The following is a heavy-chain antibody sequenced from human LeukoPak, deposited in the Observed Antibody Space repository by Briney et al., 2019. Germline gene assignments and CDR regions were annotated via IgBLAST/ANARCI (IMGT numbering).Heavy chain of an antibody. CDR3: ARSSTKMNWFDP. V-gene: IGHV4-59*01. D-gene: IGHD2-2*01. CDR1: GGSISSYY. J-gene: IGHJ5*02. Sequence: SETLSLTCTVSGGSISSYYWSWLPQPPGKGLEWIGYIYYSGSSNYNPSLKSRVTISVDTSKNQFSLKLSSVTAADTAVSYCARSSTKMNWFDPWGQGTLVTVSS. CDR2: IYYSGSS.